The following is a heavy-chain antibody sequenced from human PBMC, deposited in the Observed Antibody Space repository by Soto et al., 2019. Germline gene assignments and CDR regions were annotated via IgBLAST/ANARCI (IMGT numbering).Heavy chain of an antibody. CDR1: GFTFSDYA. J-gene: IGHJ4*02. CDR3: AKGGRQWLVTSDFNY. D-gene: IGHD6-19*01. CDR2: VSHDGRNT. V-gene: IGHV3-30*18. Sequence: VQLVESGGGVVQPGRSLRLPCAASGFTFSDYAMHWVRPAPGKGLEWVAVVSHDGRNTHYADSVKGRFPISRDSSKSTVSLNMTSLRAEDTAVEYCAKGGRQWLVTSDFNYWGQGALVTVSS.